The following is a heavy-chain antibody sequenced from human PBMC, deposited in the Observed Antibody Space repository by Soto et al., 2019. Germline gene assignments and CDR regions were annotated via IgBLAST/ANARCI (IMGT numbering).Heavy chain of an antibody. CDR2: ITASGVTT. J-gene: IGHJ4*02. CDR3: AKEMIASTVADCFDY. D-gene: IGHD6-19*01. Sequence: EVQLLESGGGLVQPGGSLRLSCAASGFTFSNYAMTWVRQAPGKGLEWVSTITASGVTTYYADSVKGRFTISRDNSKNTLDLQMPNLRADVTALYYCAKEMIASTVADCFDYWGQGTLVTVSS. V-gene: IGHV3-23*01. CDR1: GFTFSNYA.